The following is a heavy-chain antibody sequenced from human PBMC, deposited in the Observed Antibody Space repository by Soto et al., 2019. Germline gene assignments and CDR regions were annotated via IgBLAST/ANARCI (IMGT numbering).Heavy chain of an antibody. CDR2: INAGNGNT. CDR1: GYTFSNYG. J-gene: IGHJ4*02. V-gene: IGHV1-3*01. CDR3: ARRALTHAFVDY. Sequence: ASVKVSCKASGYTFSNYGIHWVRQAPGQRLEWMGLINAGNGNTYYADSVKGRFTISRDNSKNTVYFQMNSLRAEDTAVYFCARRALTHAFVDYWGQGTLVTVSS. D-gene: IGHD3-10*01.